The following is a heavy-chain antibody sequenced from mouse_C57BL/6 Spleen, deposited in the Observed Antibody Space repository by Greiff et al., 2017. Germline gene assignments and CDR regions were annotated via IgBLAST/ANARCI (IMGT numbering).Heavy chain of an antibody. CDR2: IDPETGGT. V-gene: IGHV1-15*01. J-gene: IGHJ3*01. CDR1: GYTFTDYE. CDR3: TVYYGSSPFAY. D-gene: IGHD1-1*01. Sequence: QVQLQQSGAELVRPGASVTLSCKASGYTFTDYEMHWVKQTPVHGLEWIGAIDPETGGTAYNQKFKGKAILTADKSSSTAYMVLRSLTSEDSAVYYCTVYYGSSPFAYWGQGTLVTVSA.